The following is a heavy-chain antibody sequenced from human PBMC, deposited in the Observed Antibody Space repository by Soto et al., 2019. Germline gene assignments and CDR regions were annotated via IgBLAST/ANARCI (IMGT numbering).Heavy chain of an antibody. D-gene: IGHD3-9*01. CDR1: GFTFSSYA. J-gene: IGHJ4*02. CDR2: ISGSGGST. V-gene: IGHV3-23*01. Sequence: GGSLRLSCAASGFTFSSYAISWVRQAPGKGLEWVSAISGSGGSTYYADSVKGRFTISRDNSKNTLYLQMNSLRAEDTAVYYWAKEIPGYDILTGYYGIDYWGQGTLVTVSS. CDR3: AKEIPGYDILTGYYGIDY.